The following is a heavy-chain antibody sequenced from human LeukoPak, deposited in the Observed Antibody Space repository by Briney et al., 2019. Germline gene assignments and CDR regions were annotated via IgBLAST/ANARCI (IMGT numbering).Heavy chain of an antibody. D-gene: IGHD2-2*01. Sequence: TGGSLRLSCAASGFTFSSYAMNWVRQAPGKGLEWVSHISPSGDSTHYADSVKGRFTISKDSSKNTLSLQMNSLRAEDTAVYYCAKIPKGGCFDSWGQGTLVTVSS. J-gene: IGHJ4*02. CDR2: ISPSGDST. V-gene: IGHV3-23*01. CDR3: AKIPKGGCFDS. CDR1: GFTFSSYA.